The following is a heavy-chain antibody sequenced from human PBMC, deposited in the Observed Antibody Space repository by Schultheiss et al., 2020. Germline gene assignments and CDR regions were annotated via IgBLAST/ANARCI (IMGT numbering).Heavy chain of an antibody. D-gene: IGHD3-22*01. Sequence: LRLSCAASGFTVSSSYMSWVRQAPGKGLEWIGYIYYSGSTYYNPSLKSRVTISVDTSKNQFSLKLSSVTAADTAVYYCARELSYDSSGYSFDYWGQGTLVTVS. CDR2: IYYSGST. J-gene: IGHJ4*02. CDR3: ARELSYDSSGYSFDY. V-gene: IGHV4-30-4*08. CDR1: GFTVSSSY.